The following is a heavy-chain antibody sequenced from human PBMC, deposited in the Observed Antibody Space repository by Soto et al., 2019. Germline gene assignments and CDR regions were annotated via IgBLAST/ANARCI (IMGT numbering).Heavy chain of an antibody. D-gene: IGHD3-22*01. J-gene: IGHJ5*02. CDR1: GYRFTSYW. V-gene: IGHV5-51*01. CDR3: ARKDKSGYFNWFDP. CDR2: IFPSDSDT. Sequence: VESLKISCRTSGYRFTSYWIAWVRPLPCKGLEWMGIIFPSDSDTRYSPSFQGQVTISADRSTSTVFLQWASLKASDTAVYFCARKDKSGYFNWFDPWGQGTLVTVSS.